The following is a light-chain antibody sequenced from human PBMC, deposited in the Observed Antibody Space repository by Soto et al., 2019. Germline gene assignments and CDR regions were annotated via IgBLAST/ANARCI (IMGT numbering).Light chain of an antibody. Sequence: QSVLTQPPSASGTPGQRVTISCSGSSSNIGSNTVNWYQQLPGTAPKLLIYSNNKLPSGFTDRCSGSKSGTSASLAISWLQSEDEADYYCAAWDDSLNGWVFGGGTKLTVL. V-gene: IGLV1-44*01. J-gene: IGLJ3*02. CDR2: SNN. CDR1: SSNIGSNT. CDR3: AAWDDSLNGWV.